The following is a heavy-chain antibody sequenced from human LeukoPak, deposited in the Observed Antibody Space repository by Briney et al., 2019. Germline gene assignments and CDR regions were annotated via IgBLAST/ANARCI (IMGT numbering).Heavy chain of an antibody. J-gene: IGHJ4*02. Sequence: SETLSLTCAVYGGSFSGYYWSWIRQPPGKGLEWIGEINHSGSTNYNPSLKSRVTISVDTSKNQFSLKLSSVTAADTAVYYCARGPIQLQFWSGYYSFDYWGQGTLVTVSS. CDR3: ARGPIQLQFWSGYYSFDY. V-gene: IGHV4-34*01. D-gene: IGHD3-3*01. CDR2: INHSGST. CDR1: GGSFSGYY.